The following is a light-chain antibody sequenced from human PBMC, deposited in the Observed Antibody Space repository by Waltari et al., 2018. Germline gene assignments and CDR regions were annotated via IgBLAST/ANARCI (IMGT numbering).Light chain of an antibody. V-gene: IGLV2-8*01. CDR1: SSDVGGYNY. CDR2: EVT. Sequence: QSALTQPPSASGSPGQSVTISCTGTSSDVGGYNYVSWYQQHPGKAPKLMIYEVTKRPSGVPDRFSGSKSGNTASLTVSGLQAEDEGDYYCSSYGGSDNPLMVCGGGTKLTVL. CDR3: SSYGGSDNPLMV. J-gene: IGLJ2*01.